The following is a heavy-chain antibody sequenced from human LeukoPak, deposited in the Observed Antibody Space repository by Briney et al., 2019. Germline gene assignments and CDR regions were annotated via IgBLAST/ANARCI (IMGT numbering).Heavy chain of an antibody. CDR2: IRSKAYGGTT. CDR3: TRGSPYSSGWADY. Sequence: GGSLRLSCTASGFTFGDYAMSWVRQAPGKGLEWVGFIRSKAYGGTTEYAASVKGRFTISRDDSKSIAYLQMNSLKTEDTAVYYCTRGSPYSSGWADYWGQGTLVTVSS. CDR1: GFTFGDYA. V-gene: IGHV3-49*04. J-gene: IGHJ4*02. D-gene: IGHD6-19*01.